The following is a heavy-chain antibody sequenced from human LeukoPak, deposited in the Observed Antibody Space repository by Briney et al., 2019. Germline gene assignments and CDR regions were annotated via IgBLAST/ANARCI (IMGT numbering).Heavy chain of an antibody. Sequence: PGGSLRLSCAASGYTVSSNHMSWVRWAPGRGLEWVSVIYSGGSTYYADSVKGRFTISRDNSKNTLYLQMNSLRAEDTAVYYCARASNTIFGVVIDYWGQGALVTVSS. CDR3: ARASNTIFGVVIDY. CDR1: GYTVSSNH. D-gene: IGHD3-3*01. J-gene: IGHJ4*02. CDR2: IYSGGST. V-gene: IGHV3-53*01.